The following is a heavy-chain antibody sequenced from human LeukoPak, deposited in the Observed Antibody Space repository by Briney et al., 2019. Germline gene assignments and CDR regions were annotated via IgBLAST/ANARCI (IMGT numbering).Heavy chain of an antibody. Sequence: ASVKVSCKASGGTFSSYAISWVRQAPGQGLEWMGGIIPIFGTANYGQKFQGRVTITADKSTSTAYMELSSLRSEDTAVYYCASAVAGSVMDYWGQGTLVIVSS. D-gene: IGHD6-19*01. J-gene: IGHJ4*02. CDR1: GGTFSSYA. CDR3: ASAVAGSVMDY. CDR2: IIPIFGTA. V-gene: IGHV1-69*06.